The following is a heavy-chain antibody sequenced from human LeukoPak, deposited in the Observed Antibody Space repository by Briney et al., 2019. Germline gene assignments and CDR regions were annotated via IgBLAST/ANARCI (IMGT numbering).Heavy chain of an antibody. CDR2: INPNSGGT. CDR3: ARVTSATGIAVAGTRIDYFDY. D-gene: IGHD6-19*01. CDR1: GYTFTGYY. Sequence: ASVKVSCKASGYTFTGYYMHWVRQAPGQGLEWMGWINPNSGGTNYARKFQGRVTMTRDTSISTAYMELSRLRSDDTAVYYCARVTSATGIAVAGTRIDYFDYWGQGTLVTVSS. V-gene: IGHV1-2*02. J-gene: IGHJ4*02.